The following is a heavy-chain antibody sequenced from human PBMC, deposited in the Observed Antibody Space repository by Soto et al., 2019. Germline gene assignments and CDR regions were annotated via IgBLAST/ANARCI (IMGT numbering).Heavy chain of an antibody. CDR3: AKDAVPGPPDYFDF. CDR1: GFTVSAYE. J-gene: IGHJ4*02. D-gene: IGHD6-19*01. CDR2: ISSGGRHQ. Sequence: GGSLRLSCVGSGFTVSAYEIHWVRQAPGKGPDWVAVISSGGRHQFYTDSVRGRFTISRDDSKNTVYLQMNNLTPQDAAIYYCAKDAVPGPPDYFDFWGQGTLVTVSS. V-gene: IGHV3-30*04.